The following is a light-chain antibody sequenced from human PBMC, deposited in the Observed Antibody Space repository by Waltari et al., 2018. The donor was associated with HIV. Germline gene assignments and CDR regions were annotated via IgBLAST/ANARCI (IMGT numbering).Light chain of an antibody. V-gene: IGLV3-19*01. CDR3: HSRDSSGNQVL. CDR1: SRRGSY. CDR2: GRN. Sequence: SELTQEPSVCVALGRTVRMKCQGESRRGSYASWYQQKPGQDPVVVFFGRNHRPSGIPDRFSGSSSGNTAYLTITGSQAEHEADYYCHSRDSSGNQVLFGGGTKVTVL. J-gene: IGLJ2*01.